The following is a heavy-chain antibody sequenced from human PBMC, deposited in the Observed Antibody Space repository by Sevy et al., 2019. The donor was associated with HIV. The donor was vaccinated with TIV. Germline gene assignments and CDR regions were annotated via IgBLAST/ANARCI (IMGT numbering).Heavy chain of an antibody. Sequence: GGSLRLSCVVSGFTFSTYGMHWVRQAPGKGLEWVAVISYDGRNKYYADSVKGRFTISRDNSKNTLYMQMNSLRAEDKALYYCAKGVMVTLPAYCGGDCYRDYYYYYGMDVWGQGTTVTVSS. CDR2: ISYDGRNK. CDR1: GFTFSTYG. CDR3: AKGVMVTLPAYCGGDCYRDYYYYYGMDV. V-gene: IGHV3-30*18. J-gene: IGHJ6*02. D-gene: IGHD2-21*02.